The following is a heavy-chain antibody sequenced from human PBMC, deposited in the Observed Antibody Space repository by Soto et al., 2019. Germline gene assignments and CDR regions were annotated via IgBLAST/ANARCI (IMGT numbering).Heavy chain of an antibody. D-gene: IGHD6-6*01. J-gene: IGHJ6*02. CDR3: ARDREYSRSDGVHYGMDV. Sequence: QVQLVQSGAEVKKPGSSVKVSCKASGGTLSSYAISWVRQAPGQGREWMGGIIPIFGTANYAQKFQGRVTITADESTSTAYMELSSLRSEDTAVYYCARDREYSRSDGVHYGMDVWGQGTTVTVSS. CDR1: GGTLSSYA. CDR2: IIPIFGTA. V-gene: IGHV1-69*12.